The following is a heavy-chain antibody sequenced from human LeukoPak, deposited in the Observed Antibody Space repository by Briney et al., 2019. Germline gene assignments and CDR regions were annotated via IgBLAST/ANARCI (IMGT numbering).Heavy chain of an antibody. J-gene: IGHJ4*02. CDR2: INQDGREE. V-gene: IGHV3-7*03. CDR3: ARDHTARGIFDY. CDR1: GFRFSSYW. D-gene: IGHD5-18*01. Sequence: GGSLRLSCAASGFRFSSYWMSWVRQAPGKGLEWVANINQDGREEYYVDSVKGRFTISRDNAKNSLYLHMNSLRAEDTAVYYCARDHTARGIFDYWGQGTLVTVSS.